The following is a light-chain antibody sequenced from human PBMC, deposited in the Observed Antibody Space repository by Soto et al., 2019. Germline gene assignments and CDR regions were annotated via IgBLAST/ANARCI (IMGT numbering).Light chain of an antibody. J-gene: IGKJ3*01. CDR2: AAS. Sequence: EIDLTQSPCSLSLSLGERATISCRASQNVNNYLTWYQQKPGQAPRLLIYAASSWETGIADRFSGSGSGTDFTVTISGLQPEDSAAYYCQQYLNLPLTFGPGTKVAIK. V-gene: IGKV3-20*01. CDR1: QNVNNY. CDR3: QQYLNLPLT.